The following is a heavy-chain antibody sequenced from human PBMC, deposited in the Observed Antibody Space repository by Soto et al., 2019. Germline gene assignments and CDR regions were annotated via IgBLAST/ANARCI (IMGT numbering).Heavy chain of an antibody. D-gene: IGHD1-26*01. V-gene: IGHV4-61*01. J-gene: IGHJ5*02. CDR2: IYHIGTT. CDR3: ARESIVGATRFDP. Sequence: PSETLSLTCTVSGDSVNSGSYYWTWIRQAPGKGLEWLGYIYHIGTTRYNPSLKSRATISLDTSKGQFSLRLTSVTAADTAVYFCARESIVGATRFDPWGHGTLVTVSS. CDR1: GDSVNSGSYY.